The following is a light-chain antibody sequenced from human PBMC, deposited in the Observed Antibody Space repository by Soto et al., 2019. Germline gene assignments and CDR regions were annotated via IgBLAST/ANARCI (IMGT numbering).Light chain of an antibody. V-gene: IGLV1-51*01. CDR1: SSNIGNNY. Sequence: QAVVTQPPSVSAAPGQKVTISCYGSSSNIGNNYVSWYQQLPGTAPKLLIYDNNKRPSGIPDRFSGSKSGTSATLGITGLQTGDEADYYCGTWDSSLSAVVFGGGTKVTVL. CDR2: DNN. J-gene: IGLJ2*01. CDR3: GTWDSSLSAVV.